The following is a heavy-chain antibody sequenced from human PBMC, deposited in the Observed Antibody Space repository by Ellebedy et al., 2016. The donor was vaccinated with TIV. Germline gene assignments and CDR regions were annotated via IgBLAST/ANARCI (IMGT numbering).Heavy chain of an antibody. V-gene: IGHV1-18*01. J-gene: IGHJ6*02. D-gene: IGHD3-10*01. CDR1: GYTFIDYG. CDR3: ARYSGSGTYYRNGMDV. Sequence: AASVKVSCKSSGYTFIDYGISWVRQPPGHGLDWMGWVSAYRGNTNYADNLQGRVTMTTDTSTDTAYMELRSLRSDDTAVYYCARYSGSGTYYRNGMDVWGQGTTVTVSS. CDR2: VSAYRGNT.